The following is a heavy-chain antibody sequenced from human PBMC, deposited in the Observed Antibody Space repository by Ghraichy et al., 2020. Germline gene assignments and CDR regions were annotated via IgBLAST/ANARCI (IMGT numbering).Heavy chain of an antibody. CDR1: GGSISSSSYY. CDR3: ARQDVLVRRVLDY. CDR2: IYYSGST. J-gene: IGHJ4*02. D-gene: IGHD3-10*01. V-gene: IGHV4-39*01. Sequence: SETLSLTCTVSGGSISSSSYYWGWIRQPPGKGLEWIGSIYYSGSTYYNPSLKSRVTISVDTSKNQFSLKLSSVTAADTAVYYCARQDVLVRRVLDYWGQGTLVTVSS.